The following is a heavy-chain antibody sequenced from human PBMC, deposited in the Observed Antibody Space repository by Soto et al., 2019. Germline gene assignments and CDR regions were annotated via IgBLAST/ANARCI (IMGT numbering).Heavy chain of an antibody. Sequence: GGSLRLSCVASGFTFSSYTMNWVRQAPGKGLEWISYISIGSSTIYYADSVRGRFTISRDDAKDSLYLQMNNLRAEDTAVYYCARRPTGNWAFDIWGQGTLVTVSS. V-gene: IGHV3-48*01. CDR1: GFTFSSYT. CDR3: ARRPTGNWAFDI. D-gene: IGHD1-1*01. CDR2: ISIGSSTI. J-gene: IGHJ3*02.